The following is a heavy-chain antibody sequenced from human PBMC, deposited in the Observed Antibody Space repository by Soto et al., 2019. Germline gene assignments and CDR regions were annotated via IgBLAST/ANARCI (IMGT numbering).Heavy chain of an antibody. V-gene: IGHV3-74*01. CDR2: FKSDGSAT. J-gene: IGHJ4*02. D-gene: IGHD4-17*01. CDR1: GFTFSSYW. Sequence: EVQLVESGGGLVQPGGSLRLSCAASGFTFSSYWMHWLGHGPGKGLVWVARFKSDGSATSCADSVKGRFTISRDNAKNTLYLQMSSLRAEDTAVYYCVRVAYGDLGGWGQGTLVTVSS. CDR3: VRVAYGDLGG.